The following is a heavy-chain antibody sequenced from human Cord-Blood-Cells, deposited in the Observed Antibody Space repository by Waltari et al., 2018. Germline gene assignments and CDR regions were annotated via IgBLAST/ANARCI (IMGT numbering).Heavy chain of an antibody. J-gene: IGHJ4*02. CDR1: GYTFTGYY. CDR2: INPNSGGT. CDR3: ARPRIDILTGYSSDFDY. V-gene: IGHV1-2*02. D-gene: IGHD3-9*01. Sequence: QVQLVQSGAEVKKPGASVKVSCKASGYTFTGYYMHWVRQAPGQGLEWMGWINPNSGGTNYAQKFQGRVTMTRDTSISTAYMELSRLRSDDTAVYYCARPRIDILTGYSSDFDYWGQGTLVTVSS.